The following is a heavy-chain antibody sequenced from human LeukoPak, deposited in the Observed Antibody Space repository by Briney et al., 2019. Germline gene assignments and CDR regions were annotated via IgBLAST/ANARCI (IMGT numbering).Heavy chain of an antibody. Sequence: ASVTVSCKASGYTFTGYYMHWVRQAPGQGLEWMGWINPNSGGTNYAQKFQGRVTMTRDTSISTAYMELSRLRSDDTAVYYCAKSYRGYYLPYFDYWGQGTLVTVSS. V-gene: IGHV1-2*02. J-gene: IGHJ4*02. CDR1: GYTFTGYY. D-gene: IGHD3-3*01. CDR3: AKSYRGYYLPYFDY. CDR2: INPNSGGT.